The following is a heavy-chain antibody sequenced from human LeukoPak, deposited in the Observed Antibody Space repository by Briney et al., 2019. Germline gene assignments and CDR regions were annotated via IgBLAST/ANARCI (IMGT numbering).Heavy chain of an antibody. D-gene: IGHD4-17*01. Sequence: SETLSLTCTVSGDSISNSLYYWGWTRQPPGKGLGWIGSIYYNGDTYYNPSLKSRVTVSIDTSKNQFSLRLSSVAAAGTADYYCARHRAYADYADYWGQGTLVTVSS. V-gene: IGHV4-39*01. CDR3: ARHRAYADYADY. CDR1: GDSISNSLYY. J-gene: IGHJ4*02. CDR2: IYYNGDT.